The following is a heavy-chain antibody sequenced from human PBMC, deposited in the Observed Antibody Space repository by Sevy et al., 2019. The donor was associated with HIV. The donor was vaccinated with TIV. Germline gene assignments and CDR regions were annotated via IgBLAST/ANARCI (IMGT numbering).Heavy chain of an antibody. CDR1: GHTLTELP. V-gene: IGHV1-24*01. CDR3: ASTREYYSDNSGYFDY. D-gene: IGHD3-22*01. CDR2: FDPEDGER. J-gene: IGHJ4*02. Sequence: ASVKVSCKFSGHTLTELPIHWVRQAPGKRLEWMGRFDPEDGERIYAQKFQGRVTMTEDTSTDTASMELSSLRSEDTALYYCASTREYYSDNSGYFDYWGQGTLVTVSS.